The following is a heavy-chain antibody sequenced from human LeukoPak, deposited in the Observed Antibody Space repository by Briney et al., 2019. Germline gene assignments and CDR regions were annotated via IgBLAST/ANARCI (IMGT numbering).Heavy chain of an antibody. CDR1: GASIRAYY. CDR2: IDTSGDT. Sequence: SETLSLTCTVPGASIRAYYWSWIRQPAGRGLEWIGRIDTSGDTNYNASLKSRVTMSVDTSKNQFSLKLSSVTAADTAVYYCARSLSGGSHYYYYMDVWGKGTTVSVSS. CDR3: ARSLSGGSHYYYYMDV. J-gene: IGHJ6*03. D-gene: IGHD2-15*01. V-gene: IGHV4-4*07.